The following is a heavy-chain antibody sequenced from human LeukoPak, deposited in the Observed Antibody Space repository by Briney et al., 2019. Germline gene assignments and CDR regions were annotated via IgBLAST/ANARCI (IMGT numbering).Heavy chain of an antibody. CDR2: INPSGGST. J-gene: IGHJ3*02. V-gene: IGHV1-46*01. CDR3: ASTDTYYDFWSGYSAFDI. D-gene: IGHD3-3*01. CDR1: GYTFTSYY. Sequence: GSVKVSCKASGYTFTSYYMHWVRQAPGQGLEWMGIINPSGGSTSYAQKFQGRVTMTRNTSISTAYMELSSLRSEDTAVYYCASTDTYYDFWSGYSAFDIWGQGTMVTVSS.